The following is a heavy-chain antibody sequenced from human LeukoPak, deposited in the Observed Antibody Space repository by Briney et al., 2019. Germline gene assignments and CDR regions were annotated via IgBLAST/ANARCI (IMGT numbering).Heavy chain of an antibody. Sequence: GSSVKVSCKASGGTFSSYAISWVRQAPGQGLEWMGGIIPIFGTANYAQKFQGRVTITADESTSTAYMELSSLRSEDTAVYYCAREHDYGDPHDAFDIWGQGTIVTVSS. CDR2: IIPIFGTA. CDR1: GGTFSSYA. V-gene: IGHV1-69*01. CDR3: AREHDYGDPHDAFDI. D-gene: IGHD4-17*01. J-gene: IGHJ3*02.